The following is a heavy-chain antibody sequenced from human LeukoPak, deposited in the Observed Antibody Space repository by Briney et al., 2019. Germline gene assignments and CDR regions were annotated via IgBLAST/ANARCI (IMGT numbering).Heavy chain of an antibody. J-gene: IGHJ4*02. V-gene: IGHV3-7*01. CDR2: IKQDGSEK. CDR1: GFTFSSYA. CDR3: ARAQTN. D-gene: IGHD4-11*01. Sequence: GGSLRLSCAASGFTFSSYAMSWVRQAPGKGLEWVANIKQDGSEKYYVDSVKGRFTISRDNAKNSLYLQMNSLRAEDTAVYYCARAQTNWGQGTLVTVSS.